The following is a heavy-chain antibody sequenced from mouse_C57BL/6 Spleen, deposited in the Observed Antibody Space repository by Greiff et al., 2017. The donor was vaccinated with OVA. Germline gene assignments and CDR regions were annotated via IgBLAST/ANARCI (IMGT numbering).Heavy chain of an antibody. D-gene: IGHD2-4*01. V-gene: IGHV1-85*01. CDR2: IYPRDGST. Sequence: VQLQESGPELVKPGASVKLSCKASGYTFTSYDINWVKQRPGQGLEWIGWIYPRDGSTKYNEKFKGKATLTVDTSSSTAYMELHSLTSEDSAVYFCARSEDYDGKDQDYWGQGTTLTVSS. CDR3: ARSEDYDGKDQDY. J-gene: IGHJ2*01. CDR1: GYTFTSYD.